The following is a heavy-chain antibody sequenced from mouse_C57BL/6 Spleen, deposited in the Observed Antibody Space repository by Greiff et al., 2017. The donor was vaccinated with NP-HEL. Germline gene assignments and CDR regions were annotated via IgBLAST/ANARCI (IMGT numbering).Heavy chain of an antibody. J-gene: IGHJ2*01. CDR3: ARRTTVVPLDY. V-gene: IGHV1-69*01. CDR1: GYTFTSYW. D-gene: IGHD1-1*01. Sequence: QVRLQQPGAELVMPGASVKLSCKASGYTFTSYWMHWVKQRPGQGLEWIGEIDPSDSYTNYNQKFKGKSTLTVDKSSSTAYMQLSSLTSEDSAVYYCARRTTVVPLDYWGQGTTLTVSS. CDR2: IDPSDSYT.